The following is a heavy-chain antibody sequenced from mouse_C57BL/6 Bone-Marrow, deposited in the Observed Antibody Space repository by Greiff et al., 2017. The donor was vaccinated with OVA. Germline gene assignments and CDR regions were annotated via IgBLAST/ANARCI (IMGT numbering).Heavy chain of an antibody. CDR2: IYPRDGST. CDR3: ARSQLRLGGYYAMDY. J-gene: IGHJ4*01. Sequence: VQLQQSDAELVKPGASVKISCKVSGYTFTDYTIHWMKQRPEQGLEWIGYIYPRDGSTKYHEKFKGQATLTADKSSSTAYMQLNSLTSEDSAVYYCARSQLRLGGYYAMDYWGQGTSVTVSS. D-gene: IGHD3-2*02. V-gene: IGHV1-78*01. CDR1: GYTFTDYT.